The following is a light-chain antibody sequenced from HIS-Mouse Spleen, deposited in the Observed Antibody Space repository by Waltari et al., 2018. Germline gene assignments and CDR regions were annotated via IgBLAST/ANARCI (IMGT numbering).Light chain of an antibody. CDR3: SSYTSSSTLV. J-gene: IGLJ2*01. Sequence: QSALTQPASVSGSPGQSITISCTGTSSDVGGYNYVSWYQQHPGKAPKLMIYDVSNRPSGVSIRFFGAKSGNTASLTISGLQAEDEADYYCSSYTSSSTLVFGGGTKLTVL. CDR1: SSDVGGYNY. V-gene: IGLV2-14*03. CDR2: DVS.